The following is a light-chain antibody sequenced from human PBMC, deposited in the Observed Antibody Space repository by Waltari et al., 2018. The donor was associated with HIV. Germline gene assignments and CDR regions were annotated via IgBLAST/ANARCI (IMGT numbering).Light chain of an antibody. J-gene: IGLJ2*01. CDR1: SSDVGGYNY. Sequence: QSALTQPASVSGSPGQSITISRPGTSSDVGGYNYVSWYQQHPGKAPKLMIYDVSNRPSGVSNRFSGSKSGNTASLTISGLQAEDEADYYCSSYTSSSVVFGGGTKLTVL. CDR2: DVS. V-gene: IGLV2-14*03. CDR3: SSYTSSSVV.